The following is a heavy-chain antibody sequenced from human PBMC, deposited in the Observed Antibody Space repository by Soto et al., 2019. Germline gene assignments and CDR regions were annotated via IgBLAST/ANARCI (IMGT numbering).Heavy chain of an antibody. CDR3: ARGDYYDSLRAFDI. D-gene: IGHD3-22*01. CDR1: GGSISSGDYY. Sequence: SSETLSLTCTVSGGSISSGDYYWSWIRQPPGKGLEWIGYIYYSGSTCYNPSLKSRVTISVDTSKNQFSLKLSSVTAADTAVYYCARGDYYDSLRAFDIWGQGTMVTVSS. V-gene: IGHV4-30-4*01. CDR2: IYYSGST. J-gene: IGHJ3*02.